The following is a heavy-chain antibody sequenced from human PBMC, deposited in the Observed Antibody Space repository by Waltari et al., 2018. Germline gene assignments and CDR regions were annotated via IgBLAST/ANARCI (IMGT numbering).Heavy chain of an antibody. D-gene: IGHD3-9*01. CDR1: GFSLSTSGVG. V-gene: IGHV2-5*01. Sequence: QITLKESGPTLVKPTQTLPLTCPFSGFSLSTSGVGVGWIRQPPGKALEWLALIYWNDDKRYSPSLKSRLTITKDTSKNQVVLTMTNMDPVDTATYYCATREYYDILTGYPNRYYFDYWGQGTLVTVSS. CDR2: IYWNDDK. CDR3: ATREYYDILTGYPNRYYFDY. J-gene: IGHJ4*02.